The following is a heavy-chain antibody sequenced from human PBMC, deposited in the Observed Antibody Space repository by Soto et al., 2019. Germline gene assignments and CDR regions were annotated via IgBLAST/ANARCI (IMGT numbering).Heavy chain of an antibody. D-gene: IGHD3-16*01. CDR3: AGGLGFFYYGMDV. J-gene: IGHJ6*02. Sequence: EAQLLESGGGLVQPGGSLRLSCAASGFTFSNYAMNWVRQAPGKGLEWVSVISGSGGGTNYADSVKGRFTISRDNSENTLYLQMNSLRAEDTAVYYCAGGLGFFYYGMDVWGQGTTVTVSS. V-gene: IGHV3-23*01. CDR1: GFTFSNYA. CDR2: ISGSGGGT.